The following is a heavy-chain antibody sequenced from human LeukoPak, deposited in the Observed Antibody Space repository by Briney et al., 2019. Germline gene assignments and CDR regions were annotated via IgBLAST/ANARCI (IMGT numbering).Heavy chain of an antibody. CDR2: INHSGST. J-gene: IGHJ4*02. V-gene: IGHV4-34*01. CDR1: GGSFSGYY. Sequence: SETLSLTCAVYGGSFSGYYWSWIRQPSGKGLEWIGEINHSGSTNYNPSLKSRVTISVDTSKNQFSLKLSSVTAADTAVYYCAGLNPYGSDFDYWGQGTLVTVSS. D-gene: IGHD3-10*01. CDR3: AGLNPYGSDFDY.